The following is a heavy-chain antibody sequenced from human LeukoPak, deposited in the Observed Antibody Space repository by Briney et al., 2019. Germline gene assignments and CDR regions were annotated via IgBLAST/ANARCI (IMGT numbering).Heavy chain of an antibody. CDR3: ARDHIRYLGDY. J-gene: IGHJ4*02. Sequence: ASVKVSCKASGYTFTGYYMHWVRQAPGQGLEWMGWISAYNGNTNYAQKLQGRVTMTTDTSTSTAYMELRSLRSDDTAVYYCARDHIRYLGDYWGQGTLVTVSS. CDR2: ISAYNGNT. CDR1: GYTFTGYY. V-gene: IGHV1-18*04. D-gene: IGHD3-9*01.